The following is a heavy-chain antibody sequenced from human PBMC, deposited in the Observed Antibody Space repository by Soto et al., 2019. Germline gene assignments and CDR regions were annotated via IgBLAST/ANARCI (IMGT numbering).Heavy chain of an antibody. Sequence: SETLSLTCAVSGGSISSGGYSWSWIRQPPGKGLEWIGYIYHIGSTYYSPSLKGRLTISVDPSKNQFSLKLTYVTAADTAMYYCARPKTIGAAAGKGWFDPWGQGTLVTVSS. D-gene: IGHD6-13*01. J-gene: IGHJ5*02. CDR3: ARPKTIGAAAGKGWFDP. CDR1: GGSISSGGYS. V-gene: IGHV4-30-2*03. CDR2: IYHIGST.